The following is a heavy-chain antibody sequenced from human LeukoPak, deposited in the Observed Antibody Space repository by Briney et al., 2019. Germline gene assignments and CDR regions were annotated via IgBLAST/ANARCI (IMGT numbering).Heavy chain of an antibody. Sequence: SETLSLTCTVSGASFEHYFWSWIRQPPGRGREWIGYVYYSGSTDYSPSLKSRLTISADTSKNQFSLKLNSVTAADTAVYYCASHRRSHGSEYWGQGTLVTVSS. CDR3: ASHRRSHGSEY. CDR2: VYYSGST. V-gene: IGHV4-59*01. D-gene: IGHD3-10*01. J-gene: IGHJ4*02. CDR1: GASFEHYF.